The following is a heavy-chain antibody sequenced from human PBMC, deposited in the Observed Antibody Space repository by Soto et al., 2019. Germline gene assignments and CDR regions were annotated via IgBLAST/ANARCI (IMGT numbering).Heavy chain of an antibody. Sequence: QVQLVQSGAEVKKPGASVKVSCKASGYTFTSYAMHWVRKAPGQRLEWMGWINAGNGNTKYSQKFRGRVTITRDTYASTAYMELSSLRSEYTAVYYCATFLDDYADFDIWGQGTMVTVSS. J-gene: IGHJ3*02. CDR2: INAGNGNT. D-gene: IGHD4-17*01. CDR1: GYTFTSYA. V-gene: IGHV1-3*01. CDR3: ATFLDDYADFDI.